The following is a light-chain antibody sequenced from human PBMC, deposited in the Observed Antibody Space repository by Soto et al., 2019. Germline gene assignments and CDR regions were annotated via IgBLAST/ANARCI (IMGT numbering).Light chain of an antibody. V-gene: IGKV1-39*01. CDR2: AAS. CDR3: QQSYSAPLT. Sequence: DIQMTQSPSSLSASVGDRVTITCRASQSINTYLNWYRQKPGKAPKLLIYAASSLQSGVPSRFSGSGSETEFTLSISSLQPEDFATYFCQQSYSAPLTFGGGTKVEIK. J-gene: IGKJ4*01. CDR1: QSINTY.